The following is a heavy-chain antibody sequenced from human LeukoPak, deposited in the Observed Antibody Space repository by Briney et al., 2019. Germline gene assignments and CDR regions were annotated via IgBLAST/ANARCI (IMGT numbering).Heavy chain of an antibody. J-gene: IGHJ4*02. V-gene: IGHV4-39*07. CDR1: GGSISSSSYY. CDR3: ARVRRYYGSGSYYFDY. CDR2: IYYSGST. Sequence: SETLSLTCTVSGGSISSSSYYWGWIRQPPGKGLEWIGSIYYSGSTYYNPSLKSRVTISVDTSKNQFSLKLSSVTAADTAVYYCARVRRYYGSGSYYFDYWGQGTLVTVSS. D-gene: IGHD3-10*01.